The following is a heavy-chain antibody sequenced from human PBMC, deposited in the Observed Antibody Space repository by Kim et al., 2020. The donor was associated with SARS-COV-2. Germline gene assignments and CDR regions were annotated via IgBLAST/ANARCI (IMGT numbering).Heavy chain of an antibody. V-gene: IGHV5-51*01. CDR1: AHSFTDYW. D-gene: IGHD5-18*01. CDR3: ARLVDNAMAYSGSLDY. Sequence: GESPKISCKGSAHSFTDYWVAWVRQMPGKGLEWLGIIYPDDSDTRYSPSFQGQVTISADKSITTAYLQWSNLKPSDTAIYFCARLVDNAMAYSGSLDYWGQGTAVTVSS. J-gene: IGHJ4*02. CDR2: IYPDDSDT.